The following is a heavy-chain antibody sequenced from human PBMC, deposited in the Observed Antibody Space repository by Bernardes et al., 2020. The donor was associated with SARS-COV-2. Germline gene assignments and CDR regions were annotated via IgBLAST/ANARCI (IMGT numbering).Heavy chain of an antibody. D-gene: IGHD5-18*01. CDR1: GFTFSAYT. V-gene: IGHV3-23*01. CDR2: ISGSGTST. Sequence: GGSLRLSCAASGFTFSAYTMSWVRQAPGKGLEWVSVISGSGTSTYYADSVKGQFTISRDNSRTTLYLQMNSLRAEDTAVYYCAKGHSRYYYGMDVWGQGTTVTVSS. CDR3: AKGHSRYYYGMDV. J-gene: IGHJ6*02.